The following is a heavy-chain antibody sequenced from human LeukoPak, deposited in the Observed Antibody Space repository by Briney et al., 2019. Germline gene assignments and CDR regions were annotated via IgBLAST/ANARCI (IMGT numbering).Heavy chain of an antibody. Sequence: ASVKVSCKASGYTFTGYYMHWVRQAPGQGLEWMGWINPNSGGTNYAQKFQGRVTMTRDTSISTAYMELSRLRSDDTAVYYCARIPIVVVPAAQGDNWFDPWGQGTLVTASS. CDR1: GYTFTGYY. CDR3: ARIPIVVVPAAQGDNWFDP. CDR2: INPNSGGT. D-gene: IGHD2-2*01. V-gene: IGHV1-2*02. J-gene: IGHJ5*02.